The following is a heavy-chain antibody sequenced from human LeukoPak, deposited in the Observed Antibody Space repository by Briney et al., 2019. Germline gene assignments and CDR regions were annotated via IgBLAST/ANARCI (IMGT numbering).Heavy chain of an antibody. D-gene: IGHD6-19*01. Sequence: SETLSLTCAVYGGSFSGYYWSWIRQPPGKGLEWIGEINHSGSTNYNPSLKSRVTISVDTSKNQFSLKLSSVTAADTAVYYCARDNTSSGWVFWLDPWGQGTLVTVSS. CDR3: ARDNTSSGWVFWLDP. CDR2: INHSGST. CDR1: GGSFSGYY. J-gene: IGHJ5*02. V-gene: IGHV4-34*01.